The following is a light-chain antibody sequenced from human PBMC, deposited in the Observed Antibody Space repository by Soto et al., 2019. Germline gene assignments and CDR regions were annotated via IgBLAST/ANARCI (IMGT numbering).Light chain of an antibody. J-gene: IGLJ2*01. CDR3: QSWDSSTHVV. V-gene: IGLV3-1*01. Sequence: YELTQPPSVSVSPGQTASITCSGDKLGDKYACWYQQKPGQSPVLVIYQDSKRPSGIPERFSGSNSGNTATLTISGTQAMDESDYYCQSWDSSTHVVFGGGTKLTVL. CDR1: KLGDKY. CDR2: QDS.